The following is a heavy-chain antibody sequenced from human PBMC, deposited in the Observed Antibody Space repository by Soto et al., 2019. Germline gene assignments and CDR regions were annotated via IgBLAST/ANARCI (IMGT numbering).Heavy chain of an antibody. CDR1: GFTFSSYG. Sequence: EVQLLESGGGLVQPGGSLRISCAASGFTFSSYGMPWVRQAPGKGLEWVSFSSATGAGTYYADSVKGRFTISRDNSKNTLYRQMTSLRADDTAVYYCAKDRRAGGNYGFYSDFWGQGALVIVSS. CDR2: SSATGAGT. CDR3: AKDRRAGGNYGFYSDF. D-gene: IGHD1-7*01. V-gene: IGHV3-23*01. J-gene: IGHJ4*02.